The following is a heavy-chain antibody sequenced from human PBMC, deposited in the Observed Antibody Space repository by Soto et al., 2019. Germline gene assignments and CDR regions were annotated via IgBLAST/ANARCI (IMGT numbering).Heavy chain of an antibody. CDR1: GYTFTGYY. V-gene: IGHV1-2*04. CDR3: ARDRLVVPAEMSYGMDV. CDR2: INPNSGGT. D-gene: IGHD2-2*01. J-gene: IGHJ6*02. Sequence: QVQLVQSGAEVKKPGASVKVSCKASGYTFTGYYMHWVRQAPGQGLEWMGWINPNSGGTNYAQKFQGWVTMTRDTSISTAYMELSRLRSDDTAVYYCARDRLVVPAEMSYGMDVWGQGTTVTVSS.